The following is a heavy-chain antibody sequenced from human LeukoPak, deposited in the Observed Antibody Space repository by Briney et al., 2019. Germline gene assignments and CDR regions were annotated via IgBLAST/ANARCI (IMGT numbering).Heavy chain of an antibody. J-gene: IGHJ4*02. V-gene: IGHV3-7*04. CDR2: IKQDGSKK. D-gene: IGHD5-24*01. Sequence: PGGSLRLSCVASGFPFSSYWMTWVRQAPGKGVEWVANIKQDGSKKSYVDPVKGRFPISRDNAKNSLYLQMNSLRAEDTAIYYCTRVGYIDEGIDYWGQGTLVTVSS. CDR3: TRVGYIDEGIDY. CDR1: GFPFSSYW.